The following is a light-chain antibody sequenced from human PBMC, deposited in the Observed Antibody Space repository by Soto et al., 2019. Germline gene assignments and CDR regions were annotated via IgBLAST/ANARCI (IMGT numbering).Light chain of an antibody. CDR2: DAS. CDR3: HQRSKWPQT. V-gene: IGKV3-11*01. Sequence: DIVLTQYPATLSLSPGERATLSCRASQSVTTHFAWYQHIRGQAPRLLIYDASTRATGIPPRFSGSGSGTDFTPTISSLEPADYAAYYCHQRSKWPQTFGPGTTVEIK. J-gene: IGKJ1*01. CDR1: QSVTTH.